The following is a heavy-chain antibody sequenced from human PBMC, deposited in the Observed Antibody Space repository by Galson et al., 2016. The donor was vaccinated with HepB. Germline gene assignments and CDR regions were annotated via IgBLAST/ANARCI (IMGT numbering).Heavy chain of an antibody. CDR2: IYYSGRT. D-gene: IGHD3-3*01. CDR1: VGSISSYY. CDR3: ATVTSVGGVVFDY. V-gene: IGHV4-59*12. Sequence: SETLSLTCSVSVGSISSYYWSWIRQPPGKGLEWIGYIYYSGRTNYNPSLKSRVTISVDTSKNQFSLNMKSVTAADTAIYYCATVTSVGGVVFDYWGQGTLVTVSS. J-gene: IGHJ4*02.